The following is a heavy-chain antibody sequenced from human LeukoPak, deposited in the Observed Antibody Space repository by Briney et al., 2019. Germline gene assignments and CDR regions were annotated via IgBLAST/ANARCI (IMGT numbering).Heavy chain of an antibody. Sequence: ASVKVSCKASGGTFSSYAISWVRQAPGQGLEWMGGIIPIFCTANYAQKFQGRVTITTDESTSTAYMELSSLRSEDTAVYYCARQNYDSSGYYLFDYWGQGTLVTVSS. CDR1: GGTFSSYA. D-gene: IGHD3-22*01. CDR3: ARQNYDSSGYYLFDY. V-gene: IGHV1-69*05. CDR2: IIPIFCTA. J-gene: IGHJ4*02.